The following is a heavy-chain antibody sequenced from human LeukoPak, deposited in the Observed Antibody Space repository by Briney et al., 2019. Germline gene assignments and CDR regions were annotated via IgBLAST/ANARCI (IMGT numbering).Heavy chain of an antibody. CDR2: ISWNSGSI. CDR1: GFTFDDYA. Sequence: GGSLRLSCAASGFTFDDYAMHWVRHAPGKGLEWVSGISWNSGSIGYADSVKGRFTISRDNAKNSLYLQMNSLRAEDTALYYCAKGNYYDLPYYFDYWGQGTLVTVSS. V-gene: IGHV3-9*01. D-gene: IGHD3-22*01. CDR3: AKGNYYDLPYYFDY. J-gene: IGHJ4*02.